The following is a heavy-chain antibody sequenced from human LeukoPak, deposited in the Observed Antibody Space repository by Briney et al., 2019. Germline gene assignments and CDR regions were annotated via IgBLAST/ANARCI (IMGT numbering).Heavy chain of an antibody. J-gene: IGHJ6*02. CDR1: GFTFSSYS. V-gene: IGHV3-48*01. CDR2: ISSSSSTI. CDR3: ARDHPWIPYYGMDV. D-gene: IGHD5-18*01. Sequence: GGSLRLSCAASGFTFSSYSMNWVRQAPGKGLEWVSYISSSSSTIYCADSVKGRFTISRDNAKNSLYLQMNSLRAEDTAVYYCARDHPWIPYYGMDVWGQGTTVTVSS.